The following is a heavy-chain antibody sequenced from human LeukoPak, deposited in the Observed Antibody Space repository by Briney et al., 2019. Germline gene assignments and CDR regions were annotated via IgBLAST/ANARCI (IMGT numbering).Heavy chain of an antibody. Sequence: YPGGSLRLSCAASGFTFSSYSMTWVRQPPGKGLEWVGRIHSKSDGGTTDHAAPVKGRFTISRDDSKNTLYLQMNSLNTEDTAVYYCTTLGLLWFGELSNWGQGTLVTVSS. CDR1: GFTFSSYS. CDR3: TTLGLLWFGELSN. CDR2: IHSKSDGGTT. D-gene: IGHD3-10*01. J-gene: IGHJ4*02. V-gene: IGHV3-15*01.